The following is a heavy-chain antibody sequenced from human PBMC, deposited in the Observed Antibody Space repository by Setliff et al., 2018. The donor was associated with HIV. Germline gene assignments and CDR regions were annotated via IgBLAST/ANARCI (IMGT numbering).Heavy chain of an antibody. Sequence: SETLSLTCTVSGGSISSSPNYWGWIRQPPGKGLEWIGSIYYSGTTYYNPSLKSRVSISVDTSKNQFSLKLSSVTAADTAVYYCARATGPTYYFDYWGQGTLVTVSS. CDR2: IYYSGTT. CDR1: GGSISSSPNY. CDR3: ARATGPTYYFDY. V-gene: IGHV4-39*01. J-gene: IGHJ4*02.